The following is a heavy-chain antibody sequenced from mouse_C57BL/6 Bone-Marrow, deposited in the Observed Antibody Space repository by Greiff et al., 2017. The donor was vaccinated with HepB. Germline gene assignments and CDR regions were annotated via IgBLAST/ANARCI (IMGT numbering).Heavy chain of an antibody. Sequence: VQGVESGPGLVQPSQSLSITCTVSGFSLTSYGVHWVRQSPGKGLEWLGVIWSGGSTDYNAAFISRLSISKDNSKSQVFFKMNSLQADDTAIYYCARFITTVVEGFAYWGQGTLVTVSA. J-gene: IGHJ3*01. CDR2: IWSGGST. CDR1: GFSLTSYG. CDR3: ARFITTVVEGFAY. D-gene: IGHD1-1*01. V-gene: IGHV2-2*01.